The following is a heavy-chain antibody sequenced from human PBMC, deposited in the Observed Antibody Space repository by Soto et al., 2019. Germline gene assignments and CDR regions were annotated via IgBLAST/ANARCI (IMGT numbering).Heavy chain of an antibody. CDR1: GDTVSSGSAA. CDR2: TYYRSTWYS. Sequence: SQTLSLPCAISGDTVSSGSAAWNWLRQSPSTGLEWLARTYYRSTWYSDYADSVKGRISINTDISQNHFSLRLNSVTPDDTAIYFCAISSVQRLHGNEFDIWGQGTRVTVSS. V-gene: IGHV6-1*01. J-gene: IGHJ3*02. CDR3: AISSVQRLHGNEFDI. D-gene: IGHD3-10*01.